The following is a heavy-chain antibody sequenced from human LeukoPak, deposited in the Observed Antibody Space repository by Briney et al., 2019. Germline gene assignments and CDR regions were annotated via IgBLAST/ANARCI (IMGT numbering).Heavy chain of an antibody. D-gene: IGHD5-18*01. CDR2: ISGSGGST. J-gene: IGHJ4*02. CDR3: ARGSGVDTAMVTVSYFDY. V-gene: IGHV3-23*01. Sequence: GGSLRLSCAASGFTFSSYAMSWVRQAPGKGLEWVSAISGSGGSTYYADSVKGRFTISRDNSKNTLYLQMNSLRAEGTAVYYCARGSGVDTAMVTVSYFDYWGQGTLVTVSS. CDR1: GFTFSSYA.